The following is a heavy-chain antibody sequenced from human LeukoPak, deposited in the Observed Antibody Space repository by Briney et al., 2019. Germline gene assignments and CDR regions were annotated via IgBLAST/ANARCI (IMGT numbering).Heavy chain of an antibody. J-gene: IGHJ4*02. Sequence: SETLSLTCTVSGGSISSYYWSWIRQPPGKGLEWIGYIYYSGSTNYNPSPKSRVTISVDTSKNQFSLKLSSVTAADTAVYYCARHSGLRFLEWFPDYWGQGTLVTVSS. CDR2: IYYSGST. CDR3: ARHSGLRFLEWFPDY. CDR1: GGSISSYY. D-gene: IGHD3-3*01. V-gene: IGHV4-59*08.